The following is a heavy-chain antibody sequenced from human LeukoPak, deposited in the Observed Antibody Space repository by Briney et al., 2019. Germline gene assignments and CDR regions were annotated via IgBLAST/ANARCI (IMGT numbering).Heavy chain of an antibody. D-gene: IGHD4-17*01. CDR2: VSGSGMTT. CDR1: GFTFSSYS. V-gene: IGHV3-23*01. CDR3: VREMSDYGDTAYFDC. Sequence: GGSLRLSCAASGFTFSSYSMNWVRQAPGKGLEWVSVVSGSGMTTYHADSVKGRFTISRDNSKNTLYLQMNGLRAEDTAVYYCVREMSDYGDTAYFDCWGQGTLVTVS. J-gene: IGHJ4*02.